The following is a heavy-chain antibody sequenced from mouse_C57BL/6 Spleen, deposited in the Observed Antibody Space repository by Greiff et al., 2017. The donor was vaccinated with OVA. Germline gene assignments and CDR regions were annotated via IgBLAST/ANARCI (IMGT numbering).Heavy chain of an antibody. Sequence: EVQLQESGPGMVKPSQSLSLTCTVTGYSITSGYDWHWIRHFPGNKLEWMGYISYSGSTNYNPSLKSRISITHDTSKNHFFLKLNSVTTEDTATYSCARVGYGNGFAYWGQGTLVTVSA. D-gene: IGHD2-10*02. V-gene: IGHV3-1*01. CDR2: ISYSGST. CDR1: GYSITSGYD. CDR3: ARVGYGNGFAY. J-gene: IGHJ3*01.